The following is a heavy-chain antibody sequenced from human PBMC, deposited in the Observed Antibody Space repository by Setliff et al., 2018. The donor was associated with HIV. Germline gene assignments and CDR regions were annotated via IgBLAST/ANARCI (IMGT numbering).Heavy chain of an antibody. CDR1: GFTFSSFG. V-gene: IGHV3-33*08. CDR3: GIRISISVIWTFDY. J-gene: IGHJ4*02. Sequence: SCAASGFTFSSFGMHWVRQAPGKGLDWLALIWYDGTKIYYADSVKGRFAISRDNSMNTLSLQMNSLRAEDTAVYYCGIRISISVIWTFDYWGQGMLVTVSS. D-gene: IGHD3-3*01. CDR2: IWYDGTKI.